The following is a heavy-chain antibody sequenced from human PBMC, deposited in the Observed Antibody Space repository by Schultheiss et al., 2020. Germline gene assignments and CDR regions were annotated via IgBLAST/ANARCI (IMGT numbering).Heavy chain of an antibody. J-gene: IGHJ4*02. V-gene: IGHV1-69*13. Sequence: SVKVSCKASGGTFSSYAISWVRQAPGQGLEWMGGIIPIFGTANYAQKFQGRVTITADESTSTAYMELSSLRSEDTAVYYCARVEVDIVATKHFDYWGQGTLVTVSS. D-gene: IGHD5-12*01. CDR1: GGTFSSYA. CDR2: IIPIFGTA. CDR3: ARVEVDIVATKHFDY.